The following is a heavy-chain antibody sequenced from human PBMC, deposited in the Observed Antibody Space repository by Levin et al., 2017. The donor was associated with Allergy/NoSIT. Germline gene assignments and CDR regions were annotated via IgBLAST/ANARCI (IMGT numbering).Heavy chain of an antibody. J-gene: IGHJ4*02. D-gene: IGHD5-18*01. CDR1: GFTFSSYG. CDR2: ISYDGSNK. CDR3: AKDLDTAMVTNFDY. Sequence: GGSLRLSCAASGFTFSSYGMHWVRQAPGKGLEWVAVISYDGSNKYYADSVKGRFTISRDNSKNTLYLQMNSLRAEDTAVYYCAKDLDTAMVTNFDYWGQGTLVTVSS. V-gene: IGHV3-30*18.